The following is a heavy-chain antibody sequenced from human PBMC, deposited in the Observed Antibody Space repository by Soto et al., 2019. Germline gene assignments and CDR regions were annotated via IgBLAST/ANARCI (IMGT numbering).Heavy chain of an antibody. V-gene: IGHV3-23*01. D-gene: IGHD5-12*01. Sequence: GGSLRLSCAASGFTFSSYAMSWVRQAPGKGLEWVSAISGSGGSTYYADSVKGRFTISRDNSKNTLYLQMNSLRAEDTAVYYCARTWLRAYYFDYWGQGTLVTVSS. CDR3: ARTWLRAYYFDY. CDR2: ISGSGGST. J-gene: IGHJ4*02. CDR1: GFTFSSYA.